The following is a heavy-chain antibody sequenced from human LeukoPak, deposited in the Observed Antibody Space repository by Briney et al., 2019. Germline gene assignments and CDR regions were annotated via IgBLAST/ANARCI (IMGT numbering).Heavy chain of an antibody. V-gene: IGHV3-48*03. CDR1: GFTFSSYE. CDR2: ISSSGSNM. D-gene: IGHD6-13*01. CDR3: VTNGAAGNTGFDY. J-gene: IGHJ4*02. Sequence: PGGSLRLSCAASGFTFSSYEMNWVRQAPGRGPEWISYISSSGSNMYYTDSVKGRFTISRDNAKNSLYLQMNSLRAEDTAVYYCVTNGAAGNTGFDYWGQGTLVTVSS.